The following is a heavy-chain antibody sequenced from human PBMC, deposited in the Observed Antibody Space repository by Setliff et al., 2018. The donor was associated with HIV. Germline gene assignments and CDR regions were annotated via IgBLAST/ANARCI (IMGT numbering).Heavy chain of an antibody. CDR1: GDSISSSIYY. D-gene: IGHD1-7*01. J-gene: IGHJ6*03. CDR3: TRRRAWTGTLKVYYYYYMDV. V-gene: IGHV4-31*03. Sequence: ASETLSLTCTVSGDSISSSIYYWSWIRQHPGKGLEWIGYIHYSGNTYNNPSLNSRISISVDTSKNQFSLKLSSVTAADTAVYYCTRRRAWTGTLKVYYYYYMDVWGKGTTVTVSS. CDR2: IHYSGNT.